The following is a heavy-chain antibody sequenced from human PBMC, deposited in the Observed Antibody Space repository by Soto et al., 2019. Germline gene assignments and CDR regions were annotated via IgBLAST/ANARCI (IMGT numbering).Heavy chain of an antibody. J-gene: IGHJ4*02. CDR1: GFIFSNYA. Sequence: PGGSLRLSCAASGFIFSNYAMSWVRQAPGKGLEWVSAIGGNGADTYYADSVKGRFTISRDNSKNTLYLQMNSLRAEDTAVYFCAIPSGLTVTGPDHWGQGTLVTVSS. CDR2: IGGNGADT. CDR3: AIPSGLTVTGPDH. V-gene: IGHV3-23*01. D-gene: IGHD6-19*01.